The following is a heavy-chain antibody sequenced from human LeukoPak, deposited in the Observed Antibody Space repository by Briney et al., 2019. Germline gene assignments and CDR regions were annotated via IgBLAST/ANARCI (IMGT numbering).Heavy chain of an antibody. CDR1: GGTFSSYA. CDR2: IIPIFGTA. CDR3: GSSGSYPLYYYYMDV. V-gene: IGHV1-69*05. Sequence: ASVKLSCKASGGTFSSYAISWVRQAPGQGLEWMGGIIPIFGTANYAQKFQGRVTITTDESTSTAYMELSSLRSEDTAVYYCGSSGSYPLYYYYMDVWRKGTTVTVSS. D-gene: IGHD1-26*01. J-gene: IGHJ6*03.